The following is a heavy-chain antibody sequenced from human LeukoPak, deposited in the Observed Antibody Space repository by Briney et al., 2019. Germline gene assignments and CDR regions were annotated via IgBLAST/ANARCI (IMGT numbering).Heavy chain of an antibody. CDR1: GFTFSKYP. CDR3: ARGLWFGEEGSLDY. Sequence: GGSLRLSCAASGFTFSKYPMHWVRQAPGKGLEWVAVISYDVGSNTYYADSVKGRFTISRDNSKNTLYLQMNSLRAEDTAVYYCARGLWFGEEGSLDYWGQGTLVTVSS. D-gene: IGHD3-10*01. CDR2: ISYDVGSNT. V-gene: IGHV3-30-3*01. J-gene: IGHJ4*02.